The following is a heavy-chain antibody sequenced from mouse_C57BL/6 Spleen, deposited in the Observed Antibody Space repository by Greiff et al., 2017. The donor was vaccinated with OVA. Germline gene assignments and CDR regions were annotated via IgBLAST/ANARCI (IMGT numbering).Heavy chain of an antibody. CDR3: ARDSYYYGSRYYFDY. Sequence: DVHLVESGGGLVKPGGSLKLSCAASGFTFSSYAMSWVRQTPEKRLEWVATISDGGSYTYYPDNVKGRFTISRDNAKNNLYLQMSHLKSEDTAMYYCARDSYYYGSRYYFDYWGQGTTLTVSS. D-gene: IGHD1-1*01. CDR2: ISDGGSYT. CDR1: GFTFSSYA. V-gene: IGHV5-4*01. J-gene: IGHJ2*01.